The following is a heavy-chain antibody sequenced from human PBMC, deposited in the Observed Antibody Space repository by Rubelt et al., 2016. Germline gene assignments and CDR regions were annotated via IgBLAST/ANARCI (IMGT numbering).Heavy chain of an antibody. CDR1: GFTFTTYA. J-gene: IGHJ5*02. Sequence: VQLVASGGGVVQPVRSLRLSCVASGFTFTTYAMNWVRQAPGKGLEGVAGASGSGGSTDCADSVKSRYTLSGEKSTKTLYIQCDGLTSDDTAVYYCANRVTPWGQGTPVTVSS. V-gene: IGHV3-23*04. CDR3: ANRVTP. CDR2: ASGSGGST.